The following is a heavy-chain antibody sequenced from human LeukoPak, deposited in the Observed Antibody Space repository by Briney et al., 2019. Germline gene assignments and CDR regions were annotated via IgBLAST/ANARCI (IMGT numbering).Heavy chain of an antibody. CDR2: ISGSGGST. J-gene: IGHJ4*02. CDR3: AIAARGAVAGQHFDY. CDR1: GFTFSSYV. V-gene: IGHV3-23*01. Sequence: GGSLRLSCAASGFTFSSYVMSWVRQAPGQGLEWVSVISGSGGSTFYADSMKGRFTISRDNSKNALYLQMNSLRADDTAVYCCAIAARGAVAGQHFDYWGQGTLVTVSS. D-gene: IGHD6-19*01.